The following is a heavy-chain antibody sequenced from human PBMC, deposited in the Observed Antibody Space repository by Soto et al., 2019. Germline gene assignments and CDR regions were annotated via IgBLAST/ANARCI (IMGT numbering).Heavy chain of an antibody. CDR1: GWSFSGYY. J-gene: IGHJ6*02. D-gene: IGHD3-3*01. CDR3: ARGGRAIFRVVIPYYYYGMDV. V-gene: IGHV4-34*01. Sequence: SETLSLTCAVYGWSFSGYYWSWIRQLPGKGLEWIEGINHSGSTNYTPPLKSRVTISVDTSKNQFSLKLSSVTAADTAVYYCARGGRAIFRVVIPYYYYGMDVWGEGTTVT. CDR2: INHSGST.